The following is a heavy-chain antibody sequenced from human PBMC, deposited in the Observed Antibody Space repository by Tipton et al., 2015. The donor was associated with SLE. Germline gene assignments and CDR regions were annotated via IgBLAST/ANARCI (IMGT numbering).Heavy chain of an antibody. Sequence: GLVKPSETLSLTCTVSDGSISSYYWSWIRQPAGKGLEWIGRIYSSGSTNYNPSLKSRVTMSVDSSKHQFSLKLSSVTAADTAVYYCAREAAATGRVLDYWGQGTLVTVSS. CDR3: AREAAATGRVLDY. CDR2: IYSSGST. CDR1: DGSISSYY. D-gene: IGHD6-13*01. J-gene: IGHJ4*02. V-gene: IGHV4-4*07.